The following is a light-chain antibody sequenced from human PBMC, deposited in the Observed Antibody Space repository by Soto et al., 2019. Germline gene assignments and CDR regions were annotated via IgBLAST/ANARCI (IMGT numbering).Light chain of an antibody. CDR1: SSDVGGYDF. J-gene: IGLJ2*01. V-gene: IGLV2-11*01. Sequence: QSALTQPRSVSGSPGHSVTISCTGTSSDVGGYDFVSWYQQHPGKAPKVIIYDVSKRTSGVPDRFSGSKSGNTASLTISGLQDEDEADYSCCSYAGSYTLVFGGGTKVTVL. CDR3: CSYAGSYTLV. CDR2: DVS.